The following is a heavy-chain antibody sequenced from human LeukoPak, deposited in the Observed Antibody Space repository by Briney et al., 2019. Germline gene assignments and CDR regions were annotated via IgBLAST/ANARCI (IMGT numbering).Heavy chain of an antibody. Sequence: PGGSLRLSCTVSGFIFRDYWMSWVRQAPGEGLEWVANINYDGSQRYHVDSVKGRFTISRDNAKNSLYLQMNSLRAEDTAVYYCAASSSYTCDYWGQGTLVTVSS. CDR2: INYDGSQR. CDR3: AASSSYTCDY. D-gene: IGHD2-2*02. CDR1: GFIFRDYW. V-gene: IGHV3-7*01. J-gene: IGHJ4*02.